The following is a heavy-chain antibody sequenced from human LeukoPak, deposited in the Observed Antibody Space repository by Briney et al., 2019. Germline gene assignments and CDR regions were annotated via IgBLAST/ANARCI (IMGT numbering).Heavy chain of an antibody. CDR3: ASTYGGNSVAANDY. J-gene: IGHJ4*02. CDR2: ISAYNGNT. Sequence: ASVKVSCKASGYTFTSYGISWVRQAPGQGLEWMGWISAYNGNTNYAQKLQGRVTMTTDTSTSTAYMELRSLRSDDTAVYYCASTYGGNSVAANDYWGQGTLVTVSS. V-gene: IGHV1-18*01. D-gene: IGHD4-23*01. CDR1: GYTFTSYG.